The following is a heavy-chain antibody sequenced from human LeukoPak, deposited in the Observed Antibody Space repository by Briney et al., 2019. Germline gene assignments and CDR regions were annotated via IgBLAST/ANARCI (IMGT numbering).Heavy chain of an antibody. V-gene: IGHV1-8*01. CDR2: MNPNSGNT. Sequence: GASVKVSCKASGYTFINYGINWVRQATGQGLEWMGWMNPNSGNTGYAQKFQGRVTITRNTSISTAYMELSSLRSEDTAVYYCARGRKYSSSDYWGQGTLVTVSS. CDR3: ARGRKYSSSDY. D-gene: IGHD6-6*01. J-gene: IGHJ4*02. CDR1: GYTFINYG.